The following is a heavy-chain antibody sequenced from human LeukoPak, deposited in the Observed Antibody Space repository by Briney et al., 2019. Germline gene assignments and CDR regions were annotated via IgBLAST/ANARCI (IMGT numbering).Heavy chain of an antibody. V-gene: IGHV3-7*04. CDR3: ARIGAGSSRDY. D-gene: IGHD6-13*01. CDR1: GFTFSGYW. Sequence: GGSLRLSCAASGFTFSGYWMSWVRQAPGKGLEWVANIIQDGSEKNYVDSVKGRFTISRDNAKKSLYLQMKSLRAEDTGVYYCARIGAGSSRDYWGQGTLVTVSS. J-gene: IGHJ4*02. CDR2: IIQDGSEK.